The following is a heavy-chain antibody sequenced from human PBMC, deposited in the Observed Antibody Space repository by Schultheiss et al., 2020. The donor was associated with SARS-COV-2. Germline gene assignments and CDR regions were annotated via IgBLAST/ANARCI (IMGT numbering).Heavy chain of an antibody. CDR1: GGSFSGYY. V-gene: IGHV4-34*01. J-gene: IGHJ4*02. CDR2: INHSGST. D-gene: IGHD3-10*01. Sequence: SETLSLTCAVYGGSFSGYYWSWIRQPPGKGLEWIGEINHSGSTNYNPSLKSRVTISVDTSKNQFSLKLSSVTAADTAVYYCARGRSPPGLYWGQGTLVTVSS. CDR3: ARGRSPPGLY.